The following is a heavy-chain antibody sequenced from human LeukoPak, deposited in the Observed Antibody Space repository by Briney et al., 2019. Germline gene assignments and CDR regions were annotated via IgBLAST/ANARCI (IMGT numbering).Heavy chain of an antibody. Sequence: ASVKVSCKASGYTFTSYDINWVRQATGQGLEWIGWMNPNSGNTGYAQKFQGRVTMTRNTSISTAYMELSSLRSEDTAVYYCARGRRRTAMVSWFDPWGQGTLVTVSS. CDR2: MNPNSGNT. D-gene: IGHD5-18*01. J-gene: IGHJ5*02. CDR3: ARGRRRTAMVSWFDP. CDR1: GYTFTSYD. V-gene: IGHV1-8*01.